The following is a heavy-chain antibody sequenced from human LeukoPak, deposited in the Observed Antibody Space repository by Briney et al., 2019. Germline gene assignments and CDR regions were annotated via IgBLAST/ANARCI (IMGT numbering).Heavy chain of an antibody. CDR2: ISSSGSTI. Sequence: HPGGSLRLSCAASGFTFSSYEMNWVRQAPGKGLEWVSYISSSGSTIYYADSVKGRFTISRDNAKNSLYLQMNSLRAEDTAVYYCARVSGFGYYYDSSGYYYPYPTDAFDIWGQGTMVTVSS. CDR1: GFTFSSYE. D-gene: IGHD3-22*01. V-gene: IGHV3-48*03. J-gene: IGHJ3*02. CDR3: ARVSGFGYYYDSSGYYYPYPTDAFDI.